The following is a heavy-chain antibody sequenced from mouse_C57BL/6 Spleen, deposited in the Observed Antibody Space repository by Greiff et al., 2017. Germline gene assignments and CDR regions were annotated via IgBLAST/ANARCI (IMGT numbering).Heavy chain of an antibody. CDR2: IRLKSDNYAT. CDR1: GFTFSNYW. Sequence: EVKVEESGGGLVQPGGSMKLSCVASGFTFSNYWMNWVRQSPEKGLEWVAQIRLKSDNYATHYAESVKGRFTISRDDSKSSVYLQMNNLRAEDTGIYYCTGYGSNYYFDYWGQGTTLTVSS. J-gene: IGHJ2*01. D-gene: IGHD1-1*01. CDR3: TGYGSNYYFDY. V-gene: IGHV6-3*01.